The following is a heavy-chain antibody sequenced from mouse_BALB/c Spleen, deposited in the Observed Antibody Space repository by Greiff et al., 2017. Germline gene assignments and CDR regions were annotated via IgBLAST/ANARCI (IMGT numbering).Heavy chain of an antibody. CDR3: ARPYGYDVWYFDY. CDR2: ISSGGSYT. J-gene: IGHJ2*01. V-gene: IGHV5-6*01. Sequence: EVKLMESGGDLVKPGGSLKLSCAASGFTFSSYGMSWVRQTPDKRLEWVATISSGGSYTYYPDSVKGRFTISRDNAKNTLYLQMSSLKSEDTAMYYCARPYGYDVWYFDYWGQGTTLTVSS. CDR1: GFTFSSYG. D-gene: IGHD2-2*01.